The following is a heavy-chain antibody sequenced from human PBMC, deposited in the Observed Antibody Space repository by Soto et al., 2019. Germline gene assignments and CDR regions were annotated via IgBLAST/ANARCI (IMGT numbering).Heavy chain of an antibody. V-gene: IGHV3-33*01. D-gene: IGHD4-17*01. CDR2: ILDDGSDK. CDR3: AIDDDYGDNGLAY. CDR1: GFSFSSYG. Sequence: QVQLVESGGGVVQPGGSLRLSCAASGFSFSSYGMHWVRQAPGKGLEWVAVILDDGSDKDYTDAVKGRFTISRDNSKNTLYLEMNSLRAEDTAVYYCAIDDDYGDNGLAYWGQGTVVTVSS. J-gene: IGHJ4*02.